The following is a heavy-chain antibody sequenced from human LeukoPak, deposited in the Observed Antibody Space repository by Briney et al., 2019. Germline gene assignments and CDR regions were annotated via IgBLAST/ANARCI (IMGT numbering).Heavy chain of an antibody. CDR1: GYTFTDYY. J-gene: IGHJ5*02. CDR3: ARDTCNGGSCFNWFDP. V-gene: IGHV1-2*02. CDR2: INPSGGGT. Sequence: GASVKVSCKASGYTFTDYYMHWVRQAPGQGLEWMGWINPSGGGTKYAQKFQGRVTMTRETSISTAYMELSSLAYDDTAVYYCARDTCNGGSCFNWFDPWGQGTLVTVSS. D-gene: IGHD2-15*01.